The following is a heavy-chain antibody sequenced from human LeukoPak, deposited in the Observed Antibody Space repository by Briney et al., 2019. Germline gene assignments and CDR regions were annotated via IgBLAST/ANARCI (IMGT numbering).Heavy chain of an antibody. CDR1: GYTFTGYY. V-gene: IGHV1-2*02. CDR3: ARDLRGIVRGDY. Sequence: ASVKVSCKASGYTFTGYYMHWVRQAPGQGLEWMGWINPNRGGTNYAQKFQGRVTMTRDTSISTAYMELSRLRSDDTAVYYCARDLRGIVRGDYWGQGTLVTVSS. D-gene: IGHD2/OR15-2a*01. J-gene: IGHJ4*02. CDR2: INPNRGGT.